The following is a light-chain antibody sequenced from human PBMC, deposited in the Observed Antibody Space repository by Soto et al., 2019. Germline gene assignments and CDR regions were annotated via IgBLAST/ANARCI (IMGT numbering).Light chain of an antibody. CDR2: SNN. CDR1: SSNIGSNT. Sequence: QSVLTQPPSASGTPGQRVTISCSGSSSNIGSNTVNWYQQLPGTAPKLLIYSNNQRPSGVPDRFSGSKSGTSASLAISGLQSDDEADSYCAAGNASQNGYVFGTGTKVTV. V-gene: IGLV1-44*01. J-gene: IGLJ1*01. CDR3: AAGNASQNGYV.